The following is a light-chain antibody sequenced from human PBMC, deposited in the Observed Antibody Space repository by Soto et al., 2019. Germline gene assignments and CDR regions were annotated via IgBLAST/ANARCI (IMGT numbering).Light chain of an antibody. CDR1: SSDVGGYNY. CDR3: SSYKRSSTLV. V-gene: IGLV2-14*01. Sequence: QSALTQPASVSGSPGQSITISCTGTSSDVGGYNYVSWYQQHPGKAPKLMIYEVSNQPSGVSNRFSGSKSGNTASLTISGLQAEDEADYYCSSYKRSSTLVFGTGTKVTVL. CDR2: EVS. J-gene: IGLJ1*01.